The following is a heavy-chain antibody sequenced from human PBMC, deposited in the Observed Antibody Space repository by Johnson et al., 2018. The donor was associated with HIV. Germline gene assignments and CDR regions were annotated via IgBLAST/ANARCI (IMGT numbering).Heavy chain of an antibody. CDR1: GLTFSSYG. CDR2: IRYDGSNK. V-gene: IGHV3-33*08. Sequence: QVQLVESGGGVVQPGRSLILSCAASGLTFSSYGMHWVRQAPGKGLEWVAFIRYDGSNKYYVDSVKGRVTISRDNSKNTLYLQMNSLRAEDTAVYYCAREGYSGSPNGRGAFDIWGQGTMVTVSS. J-gene: IGHJ3*02. D-gene: IGHD1-26*01. CDR3: AREGYSGSPNGRGAFDI.